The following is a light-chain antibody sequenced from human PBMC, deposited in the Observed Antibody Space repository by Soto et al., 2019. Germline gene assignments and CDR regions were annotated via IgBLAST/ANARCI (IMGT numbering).Light chain of an antibody. CDR1: QSISSY. J-gene: IGKJ2*01. Sequence: DIQMTQSPSSLYASVGDRVTITCRASQSISSYLNWYQQKPGKAPKLLIYAASSLQSGVPSRFSGSGSGTDLTLTISSLQPEDFATYYCQESYSNPYTFGQGTKLEIK. V-gene: IGKV1-39*01. CDR3: QESYSNPYT. CDR2: AAS.